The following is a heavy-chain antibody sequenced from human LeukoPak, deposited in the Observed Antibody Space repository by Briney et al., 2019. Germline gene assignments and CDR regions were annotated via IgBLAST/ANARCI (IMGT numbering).Heavy chain of an antibody. CDR3: ARGNSGPDY. J-gene: IGHJ4*02. CDR2: ITSGGGIT. D-gene: IGHD6-19*01. Sequence: GGSLRLSCAASGFTFINYAMTWVRQAPGQGLEWVSTITSGGGITYYADSVKGRFTFSRDNSKNTVYLQMNSLRVEDTAVYYCARGNSGPDYWGQGTLVTVSS. CDR1: GFTFINYA. V-gene: IGHV3-23*01.